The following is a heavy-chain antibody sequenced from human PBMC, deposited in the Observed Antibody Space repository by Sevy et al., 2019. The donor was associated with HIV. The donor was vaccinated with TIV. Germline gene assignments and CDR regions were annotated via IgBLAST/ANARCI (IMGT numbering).Heavy chain of an antibody. D-gene: IGHD3-22*01. V-gene: IGHV3-23*01. J-gene: IGHJ3*02. CDR1: GFTFSSYA. CDR3: AKERYHTSGYYPEGAFDI. CDR2: ISGSGGST. Sequence: GGSLRLSCAASGFTFSSYALNWVRQAPGKGLEWVSTISGSGGSTYYAASVKGRFTISRDNSKNTLYLQMDSLRAEDTDVYYCAKERYHTSGYYPEGAFDIWGQGTMVTVSS.